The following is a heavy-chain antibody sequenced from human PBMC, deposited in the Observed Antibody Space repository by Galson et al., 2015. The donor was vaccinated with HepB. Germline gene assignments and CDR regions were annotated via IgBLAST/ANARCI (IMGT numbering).Heavy chain of an antibody. CDR1: GFTVSSHY. CDR2: IYNGGST. CDR3: ARGGLTKRFDY. D-gene: IGHD1-14*01. Sequence: SLRLSCAASGFTVSSHYMSWVRQAPGKGLEWVSAIYNGGSTYYADSVKGRFTISSDESKNTLYLQLNSLRAEDTAVYYCARGGLTKRFDYWGQGNLVTVSS. V-gene: IGHV3-53*01. J-gene: IGHJ4*02.